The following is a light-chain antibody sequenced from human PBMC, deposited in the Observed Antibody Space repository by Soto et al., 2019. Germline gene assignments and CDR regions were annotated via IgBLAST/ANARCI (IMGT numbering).Light chain of an antibody. Sequence: QSVLTQPASVSGSPGQSITISCTGTSSDVGGYHFVSWYQQHPGKAPRLMIFEVNNRPSGVSDRFSGSKSGNTASLTISGLQAEDEADYYCSSYTFSSTLVVFGGGTKLTVL. CDR2: EVN. J-gene: IGLJ3*02. CDR1: SSDVGGYHF. CDR3: SSYTFSSTLVV. V-gene: IGLV2-14*01.